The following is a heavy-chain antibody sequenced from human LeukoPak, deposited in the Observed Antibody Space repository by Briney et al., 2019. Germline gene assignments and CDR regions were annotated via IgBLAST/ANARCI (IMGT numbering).Heavy chain of an antibody. CDR2: ISVYNGNT. CDR1: GYTFNNYG. CDR3: ARDRTLTYYYDSSGPDLWYFDL. J-gene: IGHJ2*01. V-gene: IGHV1-18*01. Sequence: GASVKVSCKASGYTFNNYGITWVRQAPGQGLEWMGWISVYNGNTNYAQKLQGRVTMTTDTSTSTAYMELRSLRSDDTAVYYCARDRTLTYYYDSSGPDLWYFDLWGRGTLVTVSS. D-gene: IGHD3-22*01.